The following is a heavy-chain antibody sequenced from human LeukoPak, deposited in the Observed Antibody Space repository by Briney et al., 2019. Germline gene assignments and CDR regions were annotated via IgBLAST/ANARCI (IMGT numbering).Heavy chain of an antibody. J-gene: IGHJ4*02. CDR1: GDSVSSNRAS. CDR2: TYYRSKWYN. Sequence: SQTLSLTCALPGDSVSSNRASWNWIRQSPSRCLECLVRTYYRSKWYNSYAISVKSRITINPDTSKNQFSLQLNSVTPEDTAVYYCARTESGYVDYWGQGPVVTVSS. CDR3: ARTESGYVDY. D-gene: IGHD3-3*01. V-gene: IGHV6-1*01.